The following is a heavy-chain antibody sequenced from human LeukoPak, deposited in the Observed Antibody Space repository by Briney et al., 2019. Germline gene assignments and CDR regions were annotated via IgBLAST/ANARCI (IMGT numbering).Heavy chain of an antibody. J-gene: IGHJ4*02. CDR3: AREQKYGDDLPYSFDY. D-gene: IGHD4-17*01. Sequence: GGSLRLSCAASGFTFSSSGMHWVRQSPGKGLEWVAVIWDDGITKYYADSVKGRFTISRDISKNTLFLQMNSLRAEDTAVYYCAREQKYGDDLPYSFDYWGQGTLVTVSS. CDR1: GFTFSSSG. CDR2: IWDDGITK. V-gene: IGHV3-33*01.